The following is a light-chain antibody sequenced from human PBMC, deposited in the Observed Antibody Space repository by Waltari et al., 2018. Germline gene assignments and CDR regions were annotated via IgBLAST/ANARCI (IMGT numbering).Light chain of an antibody. CDR3: QQYNSSPVT. CDR1: QSVLYSSNIKNP. V-gene: IGKV4-1*01. J-gene: IGKJ4*01. CDR2: WAS. Sequence: IVMTPSPDPLAVFLGERRTNRCQSSQSVLYSSNIKNPLAWYQQKAGQPPNLHISWASTREAVVPERFSGGASGTDFTLTSSSLQTEDVAVYCWQQYNSSPVTFGGGTKVEIK.